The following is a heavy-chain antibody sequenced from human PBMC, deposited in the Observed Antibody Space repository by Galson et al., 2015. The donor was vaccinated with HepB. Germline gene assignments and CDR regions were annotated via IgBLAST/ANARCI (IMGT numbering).Heavy chain of an antibody. Sequence: QSGAEVKKPGESLKISCKGSGYSFTGYWIGWVRQMPGKGLEWMGIIYPGDSDTRYSPSFQGQVTISADKSISTAYLQWSSLKASDTAMYYCARPGYCSGGSCNDVRYFDYWGQGTLVTVSS. V-gene: IGHV5-51*01. CDR1: GYSFTGYW. J-gene: IGHJ4*02. D-gene: IGHD2-15*01. CDR3: ARPGYCSGGSCNDVRYFDY. CDR2: IYPGDSDT.